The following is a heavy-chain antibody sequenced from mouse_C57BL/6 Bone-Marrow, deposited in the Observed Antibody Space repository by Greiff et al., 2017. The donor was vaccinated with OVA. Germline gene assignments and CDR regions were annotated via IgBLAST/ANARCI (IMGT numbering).Heavy chain of an antibody. Sequence: EVHLVESGPGLVKPSQSLSLTCSVTGYSITSGYYWNWIRQFPGNKLEWMGYISYDGSNNYNPSLKNRISITRDTSKNQFFLKLNSVTTEDTATYYCASLYYYGSSYDYWGQGTTLTVSS. CDR1: GYSITSGYY. D-gene: IGHD1-1*01. CDR2: ISYDGSN. CDR3: ASLYYYGSSYDY. J-gene: IGHJ2*01. V-gene: IGHV3-6*01.